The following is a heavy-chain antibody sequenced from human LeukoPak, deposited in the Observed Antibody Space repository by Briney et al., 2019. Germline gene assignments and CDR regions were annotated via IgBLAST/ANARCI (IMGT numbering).Heavy chain of an antibody. CDR1: GYSFTSYW. Sequence: GESLKISCKGSGYSFTSYWIGWVRQMPGKGLEWMGIIYPGDSDTRYSPSFQGQVTISADKSISTAYLQWSSLRAEDTAVYYCAKIPRGHYFDYWGQGTLVTVSS. CDR2: IYPGDSDT. J-gene: IGHJ4*02. CDR3: AKIPRGHYFDY. V-gene: IGHV5-51*01. D-gene: IGHD3-10*01.